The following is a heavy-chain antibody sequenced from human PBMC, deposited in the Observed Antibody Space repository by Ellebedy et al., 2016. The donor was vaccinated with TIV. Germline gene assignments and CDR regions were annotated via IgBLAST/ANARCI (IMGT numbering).Heavy chain of an antibody. CDR2: VLYAGNNQ. J-gene: IGHJ4*02. CDR1: GFTFTSYA. D-gene: IGHD5-24*01. Sequence: GESLKISCAASGFTFTSYAMTWVRQAPGKGLEWVAVVLYAGNNQYYADSVKGRFTISRDNSRNTVYLHMNSLTTEDTAVYYCAKDAWQKARISWEHDYWGQGTLVTVSS. CDR3: AKDAWQKARISWEHDY. V-gene: IGHV3-30*18.